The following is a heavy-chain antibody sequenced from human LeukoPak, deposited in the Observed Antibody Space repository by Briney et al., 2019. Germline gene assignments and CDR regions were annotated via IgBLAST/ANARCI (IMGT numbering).Heavy chain of an antibody. J-gene: IGHJ4*02. D-gene: IGHD3-9*01. CDR2: ISSSSSYI. CDR1: GFTFSSYS. V-gene: IGHV3-21*01. Sequence: GGSLRLSCAASGFTFSSYSMNWVRQAPGKGLEWVSSISSSSSYIYYADSVKGRFTISRDDAKNSLYLQMNSLRAEDTAVYYCARGYDTSGYLVYWGQGTLVTVSS. CDR3: ARGYDTSGYLVY.